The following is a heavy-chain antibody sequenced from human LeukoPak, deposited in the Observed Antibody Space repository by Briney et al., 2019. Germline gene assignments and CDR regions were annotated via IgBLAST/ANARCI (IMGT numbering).Heavy chain of an antibody. Sequence: GRSLRLSCAASGFTFDDYAMHWVRQAPGKGLEWVSGISWNSGSIGYADSVKGRFTISRDNAKNSLYLQVNSLRAEDTALYYCAKDTVGATQGPFDYWGQGTLVTVSS. J-gene: IGHJ4*02. V-gene: IGHV3-9*01. D-gene: IGHD1-26*01. CDR3: AKDTVGATQGPFDY. CDR1: GFTFDDYA. CDR2: ISWNSGSI.